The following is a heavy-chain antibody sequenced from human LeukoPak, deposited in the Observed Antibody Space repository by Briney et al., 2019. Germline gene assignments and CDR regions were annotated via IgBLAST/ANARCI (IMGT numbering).Heavy chain of an antibody. CDR3: ARQGDVVLLYFGDE. CDR2: INHSGST. Sequence: PSETLSLTCTVSGGSISSSSYYWGWIRQPPGKGLEWIGEINHSGSTNYNPSLKSRVTISVDTSKNQFSLKLSSVTAADTAVYYCARQGDVVLLYFGDEGGQGTLVTVSS. J-gene: IGHJ4*02. D-gene: IGHD3-10*01. CDR1: GGSISSSSYY. V-gene: IGHV4-39*01.